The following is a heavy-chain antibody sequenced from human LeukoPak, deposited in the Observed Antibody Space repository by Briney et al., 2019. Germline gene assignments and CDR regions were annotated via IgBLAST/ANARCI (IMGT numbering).Heavy chain of an antibody. D-gene: IGHD6-19*01. CDR3: TTDVRYSVAGTFDY. V-gene: IGHV3-15*01. CDR1: GFTFSSYS. CDR2: IKSKTDGGTT. Sequence: GGSLRLSCAASGFTFSSYSMNWVRQAPGKGLEWVGRIKSKTDGGTTDYAAPVKGRFTISRDDSKNTLYLQMNSLKTEDTAVYYCTTDVRYSVAGTFDYWGQGTLVTVSS. J-gene: IGHJ4*02.